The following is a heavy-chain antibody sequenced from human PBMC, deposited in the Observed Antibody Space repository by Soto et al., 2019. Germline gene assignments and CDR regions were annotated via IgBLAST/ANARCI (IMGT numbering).Heavy chain of an antibody. CDR2: IGGSGGNT. Sequence: PGGSLRLSCAASGFIFNAYAMTWVRQAPGKGLEWVSAIGGSGGNTYYAASVKGRFTISRGNSRDTVDLQMNSLRAEDTAVYYCARVAKKRGGDPPSETYSYGMDVWGQGTTVTVSS. V-gene: IGHV3-23*01. J-gene: IGHJ6*02. CDR3: ARVAKKRGGDPPSETYSYGMDV. D-gene: IGHD2-21*01. CDR1: GFIFNAYA.